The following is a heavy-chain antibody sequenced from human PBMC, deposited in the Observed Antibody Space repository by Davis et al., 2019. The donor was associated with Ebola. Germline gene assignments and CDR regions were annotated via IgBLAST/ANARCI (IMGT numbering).Heavy chain of an antibody. CDR2: ISSNGGST. Sequence: GGSLRLSCAASGFTFSSYAMHWVRQAPGKGLEYVSAISSNGGSTYYANSVKGRFTISRDNAKNSLYVQMNSLRAEDTAVYYCASSYGMDVWGKGTTVTVSS. CDR3: ASSYGMDV. J-gene: IGHJ6*04. V-gene: IGHV3-64*01. CDR1: GFTFSSYA.